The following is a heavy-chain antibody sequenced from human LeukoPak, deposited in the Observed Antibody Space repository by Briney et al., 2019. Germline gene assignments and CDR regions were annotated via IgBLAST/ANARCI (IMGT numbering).Heavy chain of an antibody. CDR1: GFTFSSYS. Sequence: PGGSLRLSCAASGFTFSSYSMNWVRQAPGKGLAWVSYISSSSSTIYYADSVKGRFTISRDNSKNTLYLQMNSLRAEDTAVYYCAKPLDYDFWSGSPYYMDVWGKGTTVTVSS. CDR3: AKPLDYDFWSGSPYYMDV. CDR2: ISSSSSTI. V-gene: IGHV3-48*01. J-gene: IGHJ6*03. D-gene: IGHD3-3*01.